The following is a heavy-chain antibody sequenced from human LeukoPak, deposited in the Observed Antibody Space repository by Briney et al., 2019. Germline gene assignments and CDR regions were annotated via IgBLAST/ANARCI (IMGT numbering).Heavy chain of an antibody. CDR1: GFTFSNYG. J-gene: IGHJ4*02. Sequence: PGGSLRLSCAASGFTFSNYGMHWVRQAPGKGLEWVAFIRYDGSNKYYADSVKGRFTISRDNCKNTLYLQMNSLRAEDTAVYYCAKDRGVATTSPYYFDYWGQGTLVTVSS. CDR3: AKDRGVATTSPYYFDY. CDR2: IRYDGSNK. V-gene: IGHV3-30*02. D-gene: IGHD5-12*01.